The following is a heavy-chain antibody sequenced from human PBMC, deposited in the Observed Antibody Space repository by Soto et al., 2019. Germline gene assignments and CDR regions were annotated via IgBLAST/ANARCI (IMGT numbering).Heavy chain of an antibody. V-gene: IGHV3-21*01. J-gene: IGHJ6*02. CDR1: GFTFSSYS. Sequence: SLRLSCAASGFTFSSYSMNWVRQAPGKGLEWVSSSSSSSTYIYYADSVKGRFTISRDNAKNSLYLQMNSLRAEDTAVYFCARVYYSNLPYYFYYMDVWGQGTTVTVSS. CDR2: SSSSSTYI. D-gene: IGHD4-4*01. CDR3: ARVYYSNLPYYFYYMDV.